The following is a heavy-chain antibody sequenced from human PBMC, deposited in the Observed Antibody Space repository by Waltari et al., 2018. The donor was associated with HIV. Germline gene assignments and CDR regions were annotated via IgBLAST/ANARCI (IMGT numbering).Heavy chain of an antibody. Sequence: VQLQQWGAGLLKPSETLSLTCGLYGGSFSGYHWSWIRQPPGTGLEWIGEISRGGSTNYNSSLKSRITMSVDTSKKQFSLKLTSVTAADTALYYCARGGGLAVRGGMDVWGQGTTVTVSS. V-gene: IGHV4-34*01. J-gene: IGHJ6*02. CDR3: ARGGGLAVRGGMDV. CDR1: GGSFSGYH. D-gene: IGHD3-16*01. CDR2: ISRGGST.